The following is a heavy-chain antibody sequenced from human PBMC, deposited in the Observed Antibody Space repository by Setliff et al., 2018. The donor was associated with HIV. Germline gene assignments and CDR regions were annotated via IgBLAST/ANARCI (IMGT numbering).Heavy chain of an antibody. J-gene: IGHJ3*02. CDR1: GYSISNGYY. D-gene: IGHD5-12*01. Sequence: SETLSLTCAVSGYSISNGYYWGWLRQSPGKGPEWIGSMFHSGKTYYNPYLESRVSMSVDTSTNQVSLQLSSVTAADTAVYYCARGKSGSYDAYDMWGQGTMVTVSS. CDR3: ARGKSGSYDAYDM. V-gene: IGHV4-38-2*01. CDR2: MFHSGKT.